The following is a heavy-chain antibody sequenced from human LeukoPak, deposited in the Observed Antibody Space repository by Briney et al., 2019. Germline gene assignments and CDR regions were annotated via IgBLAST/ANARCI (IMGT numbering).Heavy chain of an antibody. D-gene: IGHD3-22*01. CDR1: GGSISSSNYY. Sequence: SETLSLTCIVSGGSISSSNYYWGWIRQSPGKGLEWIGSIYSRGSTYYNPSLKSRVIVSSDMSKNQFSLMLNSVTAADTAVDYCARGSNYDSTYYYYYYMDVWGKGTTVTVSS. CDR3: ARGSNYDSTYYYYYYMDV. CDR2: IYSRGST. V-gene: IGHV4-39*07. J-gene: IGHJ6*03.